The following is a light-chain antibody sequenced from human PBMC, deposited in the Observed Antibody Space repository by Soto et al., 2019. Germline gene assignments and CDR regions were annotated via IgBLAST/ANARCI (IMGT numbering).Light chain of an antibody. J-gene: IGKJ1*01. CDR1: QSVSSN. Sequence: EIVMTQSPATLSVSPGERATLSCRASQSVSSNLAWYQQKPGQAPRLLIYGASTRATGIPARFSGSGSGTEFTLTISSLQSEDFAVCYCQQYGSSPWTFGQGTKVDI. CDR2: GAS. V-gene: IGKV3-15*01. CDR3: QQYGSSPWT.